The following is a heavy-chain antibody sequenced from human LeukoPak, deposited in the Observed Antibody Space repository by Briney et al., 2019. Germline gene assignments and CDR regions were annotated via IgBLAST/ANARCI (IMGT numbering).Heavy chain of an antibody. V-gene: IGHV1-69*15. Sequence: WASVKLSCTASGGTFSSYAISWVRQAPGQGLEWVGRIIPIFSEANYAQKFQGRVTITADESTSTAYMELSSLRSEDTAVYYCARGTLGHAFDIWGQGTMVTVSS. CDR2: IIPIFSEA. CDR3: ARGTLGHAFDI. CDR1: GGTFSSYA. J-gene: IGHJ3*02.